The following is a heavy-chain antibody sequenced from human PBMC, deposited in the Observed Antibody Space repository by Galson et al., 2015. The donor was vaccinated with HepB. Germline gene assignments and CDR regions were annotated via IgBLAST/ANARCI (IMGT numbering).Heavy chain of an antibody. V-gene: IGHV3-66*01. CDR1: GFTVSSNY. D-gene: IGHD2-2*01. Sequence: SLRLSCAASGFTVSSNYMSWVRQAPGKGLEWVSVIYSGGSTYYADSVKGRFTISRDNSKNTLYLQMNSLRAEDTAVYYCARGGPYCTSTSCYHAAAFDIWGQGTMVTVSS. CDR3: ARGGPYCTSTSCYHAAAFDI. CDR2: IYSGGST. J-gene: IGHJ3*02.